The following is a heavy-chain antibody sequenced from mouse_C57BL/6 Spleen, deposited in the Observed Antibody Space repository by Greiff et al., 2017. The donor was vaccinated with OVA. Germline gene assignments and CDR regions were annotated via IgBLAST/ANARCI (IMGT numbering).Heavy chain of an antibody. CDR3: ARKIGRHYAMDY. D-gene: IGHD1-2*01. CDR2: INPNNGGP. J-gene: IGHJ4*01. Sequence: VQLKPSGPELVKPGASVKIPCKASGYTFTDSNMAWVKQSHGKSLAWIGDINPNNGGPIYNQKFKGKATLTVDKSSSTAYMELRSLTSEDTAVYYCARKIGRHYAMDYWGQGTSGTVAS. CDR1: GYTFTDSN. V-gene: IGHV1-18*01.